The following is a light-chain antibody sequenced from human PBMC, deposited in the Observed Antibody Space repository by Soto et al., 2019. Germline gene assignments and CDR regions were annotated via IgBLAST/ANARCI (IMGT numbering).Light chain of an antibody. Sequence: EIVLTQSPATLSMSPGERATLSCRASQSVSTYLAWYQQKPGQAPRLLIFYASNRASGIPSRFSGSGSGTNFTLTISRLEPEDFAVYFCQQRSHWPPLTFGGGTKVEIK. CDR2: YAS. CDR1: QSVSTY. J-gene: IGKJ4*01. CDR3: QQRSHWPPLT. V-gene: IGKV3-11*01.